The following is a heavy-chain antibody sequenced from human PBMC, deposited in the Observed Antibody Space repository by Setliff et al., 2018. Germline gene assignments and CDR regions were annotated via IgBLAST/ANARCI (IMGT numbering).Heavy chain of an antibody. D-gene: IGHD5-18*01. CDR1: GGSLTQRY. V-gene: IGHV4-59*11. CDR3: ARDRTAYNYGMDV. J-gene: IGHJ6*02. CDR2: VYYNGNT. Sequence: PSETLSLTCTLSGGSLTQRYWSWVRQPPGKGLEWIGYVYYNGNTNYNPSLKSRVTISADTSKNQVSLKLTSATAADTAVYYRARDRTAYNYGMDVWGQGTTVTVSS.